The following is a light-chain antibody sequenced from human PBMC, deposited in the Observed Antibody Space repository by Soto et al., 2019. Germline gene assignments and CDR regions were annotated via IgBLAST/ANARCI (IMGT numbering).Light chain of an antibody. Sequence: QSALTQPASVSGSPGQSITISCTGTSGDVGSYNFVSWYQQHPGNAPILIIYDVYNQPSGVSNPFSDSKSANTRSLTISGLESEDEADYYCKSFTSSDTYVFGTGTKLTVL. CDR3: KSFTSSDTYV. J-gene: IGLJ1*01. CDR2: DVY. CDR1: SGDVGSYNF. V-gene: IGLV2-14*03.